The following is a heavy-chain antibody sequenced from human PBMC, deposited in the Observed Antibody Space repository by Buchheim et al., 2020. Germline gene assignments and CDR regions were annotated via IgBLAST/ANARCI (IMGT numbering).Heavy chain of an antibody. Sequence: EVQLVESGGGLVQPGGSLRLSCAASGFTLSSHWMHWVRQVPGKGLEWVSLITHDGNTYADSVKGRFTISRDNAKNSLYLQMDSLRAEDTALYHCARGAKGRWEIMGGTYYYYGMDVWGQGTT. CDR2: ITHDGN. D-gene: IGHD1-26*01. CDR1: GFTLSSHW. V-gene: IGHV3-74*03. CDR3: ARGAKGRWEIMGGTYYYYGMDV. J-gene: IGHJ6*02.